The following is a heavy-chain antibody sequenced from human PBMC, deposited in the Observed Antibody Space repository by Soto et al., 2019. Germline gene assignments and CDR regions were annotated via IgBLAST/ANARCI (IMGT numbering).Heavy chain of an antibody. CDR1: GGSINTFY. J-gene: IGHJ4*02. CDR3: AREGSYSAYNFAHGIQLWSFDF. D-gene: IGHD5-12*01. CDR2: IFSSGST. V-gene: IGHV4-4*07. Sequence: SETLSLTCTVSGGSINTFYWSLVRQPAGKGLEWIGRIFSSGSTSFNPSLESRVAMSVDTSKNHFSLNLSSVTAADMAVYYCAREGSYSAYNFAHGIQLWSFDFWGQGALVTVS.